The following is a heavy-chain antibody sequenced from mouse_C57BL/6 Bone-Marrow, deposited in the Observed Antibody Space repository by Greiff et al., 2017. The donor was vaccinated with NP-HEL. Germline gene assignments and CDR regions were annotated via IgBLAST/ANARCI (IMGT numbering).Heavy chain of an antibody. D-gene: IGHD1-1*01. Sequence: VNLVESGPGLVAPSQSLSITCTVSGFSLTSYGVDWVRQSPGKGLEWLGVIWGVGSTNYNSALKSRLSISKDNSKSQVFLKMNSLQTDDTAMYYCASLYGSSAYWGQGTLVTVSA. V-gene: IGHV2-6*01. J-gene: IGHJ3*01. CDR2: IWGVGST. CDR1: GFSLTSYG. CDR3: ASLYGSSAY.